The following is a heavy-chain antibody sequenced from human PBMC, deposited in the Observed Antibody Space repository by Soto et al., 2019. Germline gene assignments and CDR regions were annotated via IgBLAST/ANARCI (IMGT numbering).Heavy chain of an antibody. CDR1: GYTFTGYY. V-gene: IGHV1-2*02. CDR2: INPNSGGT. D-gene: IGHD4-17*01. CDR3: ARDDYGDYYFDY. Sequence: ASVKVSCKASGYTFTGYYMHWVRQAPGQGLEWMGWINPNSGGTNYAQKFQCRVTMTRETSIRTAYMELSRLRSDDTAVYYCARDDYGDYYFDYWGQGTLVTVSS. J-gene: IGHJ4*02.